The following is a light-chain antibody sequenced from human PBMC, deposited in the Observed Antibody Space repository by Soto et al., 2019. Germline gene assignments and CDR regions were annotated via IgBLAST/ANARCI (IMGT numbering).Light chain of an antibody. CDR1: SSNIGSNT. J-gene: IGLJ2*01. CDR3: AAWDDSLNGPVV. Sequence: QSVRTQPPSASGTPGQRVTISCSGSSSNIGSNTVNWYQQLPGTAPKLLIYSNHQRPSGVPDRFSGSKSGTSASLAISGLQSEDEADYYCAAWDDSLNGPVVFGGGTKLTVL. V-gene: IGLV1-44*01. CDR2: SNH.